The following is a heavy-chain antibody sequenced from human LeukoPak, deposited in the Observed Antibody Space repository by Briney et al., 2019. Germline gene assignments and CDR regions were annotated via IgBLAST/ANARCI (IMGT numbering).Heavy chain of an antibody. J-gene: IGHJ4*02. Sequence: GGSLRLSCAASGFTFSSYAMSWVRQAPGKGLEWVSAISGSGGSTYYADSVKGRFTISRDNSKNTLYLQMNSLRAEDTAVYYCAKKSLMITFGGVLPYYFDYWGQGTLVTVSS. CDR1: GFTFSSYA. D-gene: IGHD3-16*01. CDR2: ISGSGGST. V-gene: IGHV3-23*01. CDR3: AKKSLMITFGGVLPYYFDY.